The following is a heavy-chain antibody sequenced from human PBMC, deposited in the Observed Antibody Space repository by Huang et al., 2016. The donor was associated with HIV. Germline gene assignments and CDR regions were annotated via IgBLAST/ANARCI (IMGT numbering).Heavy chain of an antibody. CDR3: ARAKDTWDAYDI. D-gene: IGHD5-18*01. CDR2: IANDGSNN. CDR1: GFPFNNHA. J-gene: IGHJ3*02. Sequence: QVQLVESGGGVVQPGRSLRLSCAASGFPFNNHARHWVRQAPGKGRDWVAGIANDGSNNYYADSVKGRFTISRDSSKSTLFLHMTSLRTEDTAVYYCARAKDTWDAYDIWGQGTMVIVSS. V-gene: IGHV3-30-3*01.